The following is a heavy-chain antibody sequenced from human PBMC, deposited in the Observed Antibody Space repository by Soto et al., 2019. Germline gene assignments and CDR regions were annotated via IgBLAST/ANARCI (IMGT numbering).Heavy chain of an antibody. D-gene: IGHD6-13*01. Sequence: GGSLRLSCAASGFTFSSYAMSWVRQAPGKGLEWVSAISGSGGSTYYADSVKGRFTISRDNSKNTLYLQMNSLGAEDTAVYYCAKVGDSSSWTSLDYYMDVWGKGTTVTVSS. CDR2: ISGSGGST. CDR1: GFTFSSYA. J-gene: IGHJ6*03. V-gene: IGHV3-23*01. CDR3: AKVGDSSSWTSLDYYMDV.